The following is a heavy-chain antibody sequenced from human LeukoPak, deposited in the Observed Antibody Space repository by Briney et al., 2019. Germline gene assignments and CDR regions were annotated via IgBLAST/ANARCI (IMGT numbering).Heavy chain of an antibody. CDR1: GGTFGSYA. J-gene: IGHJ4*02. V-gene: IGHV1-69*04. CDR2: IIPILGIA. Sequence: ASLKVSCKASGGTFGSYAISWVRQAPGQGLEWMGRIIPILGIANYAQKYQGRVTITADKSTSTAYMELSSLRSEDTAVYYCARDRVTGTPTGADYWGQGTLVTVSS. CDR3: ARDRVTGTPTGADY. D-gene: IGHD1-7*01.